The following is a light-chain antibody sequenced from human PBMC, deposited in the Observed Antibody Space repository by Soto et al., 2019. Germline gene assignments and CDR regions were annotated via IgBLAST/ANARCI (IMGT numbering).Light chain of an antibody. J-gene: IGKJ1*01. CDR1: QSVSYSSNNNNY. CDR3: QQYNNWSLT. Sequence: DFVMTQSPDSLAGSLGVRATINCKSSQSVSYSSNNNNYLAWYQQKVGQSPKLLIYWASTRGSGVPARFRGSGSETEFTLTISSLQSEDFAVYYCQQYNNWSLTFGQGTKVDIK. V-gene: IGKV4-1*01. CDR2: WAS.